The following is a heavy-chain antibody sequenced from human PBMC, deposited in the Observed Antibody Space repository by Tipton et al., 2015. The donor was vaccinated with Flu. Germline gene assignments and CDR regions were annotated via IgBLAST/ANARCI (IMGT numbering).Heavy chain of an antibody. CDR2: SYYTGST. Sequence: TLSLTCTVSGGSITIRSSYWGWIRQPPGKGLEYIGSSYYTGSTYYNPSLKSRVTISVDTSKNQFSLRLTSVTAADTAVYYCVRERGVQWLPEPLYGMGPWGQGTTVPVSS. V-gene: IGHV4-39*07. D-gene: IGHD6-19*01. CDR3: VRERGVQWLPEPLYGMGP. J-gene: IGHJ6*02. CDR1: GGSITIRSSY.